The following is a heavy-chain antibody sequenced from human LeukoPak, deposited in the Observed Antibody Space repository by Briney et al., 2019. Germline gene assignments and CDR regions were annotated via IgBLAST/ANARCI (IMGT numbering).Heavy chain of an antibody. D-gene: IGHD5-12*01. CDR2: IYSGGST. CDR3: ARDRRLPHGDYYYYGMDV. CDR1: GFTVSSNY. V-gene: IGHV3-53*01. J-gene: IGHJ6*02. Sequence: GGSLRLSCAASGFTVSSNYMSWVRQAPGKGLEWVSVIYSGGSTYYADSVKGRFTISRDNSKNTLYLQMNSLRAEDTAVYYCARDRRLPHGDYYYYGMDVWGQGTTVTVSS.